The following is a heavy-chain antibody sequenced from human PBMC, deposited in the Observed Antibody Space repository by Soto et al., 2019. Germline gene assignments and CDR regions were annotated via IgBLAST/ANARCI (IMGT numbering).Heavy chain of an antibody. D-gene: IGHD5-12*01. CDR2: IKQDGSEK. J-gene: IGHJ6*02. CDR1: GFAFSTYC. CDR3: ARDPSIVATMVSIYYYYGMDA. V-gene: IGHV3-7*01. Sequence: EVQLVESGGGLVQTGGSLRLSCAASGFAFSTYCMTWVRQAPGKGLEWVANIKQDGSEKYYVDSVKGRFTISRDNAKNSLYLQMNSLRAEDTAVYYCARDPSIVATMVSIYYYYGMDAWGQGTTVTVSS.